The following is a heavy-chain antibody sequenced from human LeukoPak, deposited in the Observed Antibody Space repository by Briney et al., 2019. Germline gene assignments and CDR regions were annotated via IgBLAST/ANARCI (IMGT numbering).Heavy chain of an antibody. J-gene: IGHJ3*02. CDR3: ARTYYYGSGSYYEHRDAFDI. CDR1: GYSISSGYY. V-gene: IGHV4-38-2*02. D-gene: IGHD3-10*01. Sequence: SETLSLTCTVSGYSISSGYYWGWIRQPPGKGLEWIGIIYQSGSTYYNPSFKSRVTISVDTSKNQFSLKLSSVTAADTALYYCARTYYYGSGSYYEHRDAFDIWGQGTMVTVSS. CDR2: IYQSGST.